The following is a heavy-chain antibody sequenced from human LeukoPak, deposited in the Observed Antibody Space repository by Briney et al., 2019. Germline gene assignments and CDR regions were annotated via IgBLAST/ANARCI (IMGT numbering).Heavy chain of an antibody. V-gene: IGHV3-23*01. CDR1: GFTFSSYV. Sequence: PGGSLRLSCAASGFTFSSYVKTWVRQAPGKGLEWVSSISASGGSTYYADSVKGRFTIARDNSKNTLYLQMSSLRAADTAVYYCARSYYYGSGSSYVSFDYWGQGTLVTVSS. D-gene: IGHD3-10*01. CDR2: ISASGGST. J-gene: IGHJ4*02. CDR3: ARSYYYGSGSSYVSFDY.